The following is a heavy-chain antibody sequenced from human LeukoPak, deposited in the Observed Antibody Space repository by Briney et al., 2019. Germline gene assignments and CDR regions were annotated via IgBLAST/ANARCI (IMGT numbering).Heavy chain of an antibody. CDR3: ARRDWDDAFDI. Sequence: PGGSLRLSCAASGFTFSSYWMHWVRQAPGKGLVWVSRINTDGSSTSYADSVKGRFTISRDNAKNTLYLQMNSLRAEDTAVYYCARRDWDDAFDIWGQGTMVTVSS. CDR1: GFTFSSYW. D-gene: IGHD3/OR15-3a*01. CDR2: INTDGSST. J-gene: IGHJ3*02. V-gene: IGHV3-74*01.